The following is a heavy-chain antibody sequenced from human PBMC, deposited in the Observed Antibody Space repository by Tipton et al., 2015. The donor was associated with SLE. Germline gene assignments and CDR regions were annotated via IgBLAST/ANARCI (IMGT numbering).Heavy chain of an antibody. CDR2: ISWNSGSI. CDR3: AKNIAIFGVFDPHDI. J-gene: IGHJ3*02. D-gene: IGHD3-3*01. CDR1: GFTFDDYA. Sequence: SLRLSCAASGFTFDDYAMHWVRQAPGKGLEWVSGISWNSGSIGYADSVKGRFTISRDNAKNSLYLQMNSLRAEDTTLYYCAKNIAIFGVFDPHDIWGEGKMVTVSS. V-gene: IGHV3-9*01.